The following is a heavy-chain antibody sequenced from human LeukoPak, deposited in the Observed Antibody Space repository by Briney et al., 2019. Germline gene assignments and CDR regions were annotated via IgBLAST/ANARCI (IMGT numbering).Heavy chain of an antibody. D-gene: IGHD2-2*01. Sequence: ASVKVSCKASGYTFTSYGISWVRQAPGQGLEWMGWISAYNGNTNYAQKLQGRVTMTTDTSTSTAYMELRSLRSDDTAVYYCARVSIGYCSSTSCRYPLLGYMDVWGKGTTVTVSS. CDR3: ARVSIGYCSSTSCRYPLLGYMDV. V-gene: IGHV1-18*01. CDR2: ISAYNGNT. CDR1: GYTFTSYG. J-gene: IGHJ6*03.